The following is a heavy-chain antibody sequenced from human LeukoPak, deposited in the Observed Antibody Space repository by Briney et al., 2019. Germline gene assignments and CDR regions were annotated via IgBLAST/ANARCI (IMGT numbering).Heavy chain of an antibody. CDR2: ISSSSSYI. V-gene: IGHV3-21*01. Sequence: GGSLRLSCAASGFTFSSYSMNWVRQAPGKGLEWVSSISSSSSYIYYADSVKGRFTISRDSAKNSLYLQMNSLRAEDTAVYYCARGAAAAALNWFDPWGQGTLVTVCS. CDR1: GFTFSSYS. J-gene: IGHJ5*02. D-gene: IGHD6-13*01. CDR3: ARGAAAAALNWFDP.